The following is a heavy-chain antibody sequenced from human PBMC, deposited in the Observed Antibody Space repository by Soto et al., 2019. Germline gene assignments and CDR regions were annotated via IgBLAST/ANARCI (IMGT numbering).Heavy chain of an antibody. V-gene: IGHV4-34*01. CDR1: GGSFSGYY. Sequence: QVQLQQWGAGPLRPLETLSLTCGVSGGSFSGYYWAWIRQSPGKGLEWIGEINDRGSINYNPSLTSRVSISVDTSKNHYSLQLRCVTAADTAVYYCARESHDILTGPPWVWYFDLWGRGTLVTVSS. CDR3: ARESHDILTGPPWVWYFDL. J-gene: IGHJ2*01. CDR2: INDRGSI. D-gene: IGHD3-9*01.